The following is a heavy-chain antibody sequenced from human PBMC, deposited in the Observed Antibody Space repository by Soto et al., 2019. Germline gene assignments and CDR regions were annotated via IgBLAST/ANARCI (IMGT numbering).Heavy chain of an antibody. D-gene: IGHD2-15*01. CDR1: GFSLSNARMG. CDR3: ARIMGDCSGGSCYSDPGFDP. Sequence: SGPTLVNPTETLTLTCTVSGFSLSNARMGVSWIRQPPGKALEWLAHIFSNDEKSYSTSLKSRLTISKDTSKSQVVLTMTNMDPVDTATYYCARIMGDCSGGSCYSDPGFDPWGQGTLVTVPS. V-gene: IGHV2-26*01. J-gene: IGHJ5*02. CDR2: IFSNDEK.